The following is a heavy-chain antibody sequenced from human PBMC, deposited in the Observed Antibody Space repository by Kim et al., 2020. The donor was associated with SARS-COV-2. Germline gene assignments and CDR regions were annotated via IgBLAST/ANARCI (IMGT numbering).Heavy chain of an antibody. CDR2: IYYSGST. CDR3: ARADPLGDYPHFFDY. J-gene: IGHJ4*02. CDR1: GGSISSGGYY. V-gene: IGHV4-31*03. Sequence: SETLSLTCTVSGGSISSGGYYWSWIRQHPGKGLEWIGYIYYSGSTYYNPSLKSRVTISVDTSKNQFSLKLSSVTAADTAVYYCARADPLGDYPHFFDYWGQGTLVTVSS. D-gene: IGHD4-17*01.